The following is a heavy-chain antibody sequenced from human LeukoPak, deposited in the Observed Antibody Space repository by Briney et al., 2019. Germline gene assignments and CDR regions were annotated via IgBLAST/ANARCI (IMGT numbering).Heavy chain of an antibody. CDR2: VYHSGTT. CDR3: ARVSGSGWYFDY. J-gene: IGHJ4*02. Sequence: SETLSLTCAVSGGSISSSNWWSWVRQPPGKGLEWIGGVYHSGTTNYNPSLKSRVTISVDKSKNQFSLKLSSVTAADTAVYYCARVSGSGWYFDYWGQGTLVTVSS. D-gene: IGHD6-19*01. CDR1: GGSISSSNW. V-gene: IGHV4-4*02.